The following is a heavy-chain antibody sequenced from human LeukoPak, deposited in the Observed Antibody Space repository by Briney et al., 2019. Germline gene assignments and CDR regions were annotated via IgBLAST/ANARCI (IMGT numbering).Heavy chain of an antibody. J-gene: IGHJ6*02. CDR3: ARADFWSGYYLAPVGPRIYGMDV. CDR2: ISSSGSTI. Sequence: GGSLRLSCAASGFTFSDYYMSWIRQAPGKGLEWVSYISSSGSTIYYADSVKGRFTISRDNAKNSLYLQMNSLRAEDTAVYYCARADFWSGYYLAPVGPRIYGMDVWGQGTTVTVSS. CDR1: GFTFSDYY. D-gene: IGHD3-3*01. V-gene: IGHV3-11*01.